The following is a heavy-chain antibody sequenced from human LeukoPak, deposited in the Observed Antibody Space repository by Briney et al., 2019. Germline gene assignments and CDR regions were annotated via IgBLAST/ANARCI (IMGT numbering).Heavy chain of an antibody. CDR2: ISDSGGRT. CDR1: GITLSNYG. Sequence: GGSLRLSCAVSGITLSNYGMSWVRQAPGKGLERVAGISDSGGRTNYADSVKGRFTISRDNPKNTLYLQMNSLRAEDTAVYYCARDLGGSSWYYYYYYGMDVWGQGTTVTVSS. V-gene: IGHV3-23*01. D-gene: IGHD6-13*01. J-gene: IGHJ6*02. CDR3: ARDLGGSSWYYYYYYGMDV.